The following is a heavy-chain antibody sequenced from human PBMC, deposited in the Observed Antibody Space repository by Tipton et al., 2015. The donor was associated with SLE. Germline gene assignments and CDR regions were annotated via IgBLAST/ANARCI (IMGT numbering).Heavy chain of an antibody. CDR2: VDSIGNS. J-gene: IGHJ4*02. CDR3: ARHFSGSYSFDY. V-gene: IGHV4-4*07. CDR1: GDSIRTYY. D-gene: IGHD1-26*01. Sequence: TLSLTCTVSGDSIRTYYWTWVRQPAGMGLQWIGRVDSIGNSHYNPSLESRVTLSVDTSKNQFSLRLTSVTAADTAIYYCARHFSGSYSFDYWGQGKLVTVSS.